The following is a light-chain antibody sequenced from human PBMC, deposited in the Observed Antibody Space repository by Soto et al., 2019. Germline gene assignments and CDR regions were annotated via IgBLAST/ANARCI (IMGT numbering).Light chain of an antibody. Sequence: QSVLTQPPSASGTPGQRVTISCSGSSSNIGTNYVYWYKQLPGTAPKLLIYCNDQRPSGVPDRLSGSKSGTSASLAISGFRSEDEADYYCATRDNSLSRWVFGGGTKVTVL. J-gene: IGLJ3*02. V-gene: IGLV1-47*02. CDR2: CND. CDR1: SSNIGTNY. CDR3: ATRDNSLSRWV.